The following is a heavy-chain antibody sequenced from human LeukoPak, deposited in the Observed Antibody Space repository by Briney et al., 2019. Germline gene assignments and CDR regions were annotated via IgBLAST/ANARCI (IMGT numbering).Heavy chain of an antibody. D-gene: IGHD3-16*01. CDR1: GGSISSGDYY. CDR2: IYYSGST. J-gene: IGHJ3*02. CDR3: ARFSAPAPYEPEAAFDI. Sequence: PSQTLSLTCTVSGGSISSGDYYWSWIRQPPGTGLEWIGYIYYSGSTYYNPSLKSRVTISVDTSKNQFSLKLSSVTAADTAVYYCARFSAPAPYEPEAAFDIWGQGTMVTVSS. V-gene: IGHV4-30-4*01.